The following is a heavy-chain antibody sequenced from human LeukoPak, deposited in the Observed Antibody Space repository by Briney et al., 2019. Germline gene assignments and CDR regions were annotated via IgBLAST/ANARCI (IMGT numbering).Heavy chain of an antibody. J-gene: IGHJ4*02. CDR1: GGSFSGYY. CDR2: INHSGST. V-gene: IGHV4-34*01. CDR3: ARGLEYSSGWYPRMDY. D-gene: IGHD6-19*01. Sequence: SETLSLTCAVYGGSFSGYYWSWIRQPPGKGLEWIGEINHSGSTNYHPSLKSRVTISVDTSKNQFSLKLSSVTAADTAVYYCARGLEYSSGWYPRMDYWGQGTLVTVSS.